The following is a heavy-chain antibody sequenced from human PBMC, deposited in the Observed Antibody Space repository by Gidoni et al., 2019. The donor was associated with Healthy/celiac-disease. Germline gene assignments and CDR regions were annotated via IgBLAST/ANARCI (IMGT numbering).Heavy chain of an antibody. CDR1: GFTFSSYA. J-gene: IGHJ2*01. D-gene: IGHD7-27*01. CDR3: ARAESPNNWYFDL. Sequence: EVQLVESGEGLVQPGGSLRLSCAASGFTFSSYAMHWVRQAPGKGLEYVSAISSNGGSTYYADSVKGRFTISRDNSKNTLYLQMGSLRAEDMAVYYCARAESPNNWYFDLWGRGTLVTVSS. V-gene: IGHV3-64*02. CDR2: ISSNGGST.